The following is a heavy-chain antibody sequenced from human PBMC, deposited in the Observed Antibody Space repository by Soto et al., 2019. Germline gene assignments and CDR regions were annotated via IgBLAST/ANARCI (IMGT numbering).Heavy chain of an antibody. V-gene: IGHV6-1*01. CDR2: TYYRSKWYN. Sequence: SQTLSLPCAISGDSVSSNSVAWNWIRQSPSRGLEWLGRTYYRSKWYNDYAVSVKSRITINPDTSKNQFSLQLNSVTPEDTAVYYCARGATSSSSLPGDYYYYGMDVWGQGTTVTVSS. J-gene: IGHJ6*02. D-gene: IGHD6-6*01. CDR1: GDSVSSNSVA. CDR3: ARGATSSSSLPGDYYYYGMDV.